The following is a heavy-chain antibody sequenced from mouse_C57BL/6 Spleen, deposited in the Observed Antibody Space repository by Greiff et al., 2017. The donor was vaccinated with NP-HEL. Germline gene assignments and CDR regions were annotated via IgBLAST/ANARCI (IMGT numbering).Heavy chain of an antibody. CDR2: ILPGSGST. CDR3: ARGSYDGYSFAY. D-gene: IGHD2-3*01. V-gene: IGHV1-9*01. Sequence: QVQLKQSGAELMKPGASVKLSCKATGYTFTGYWIEWVKQRPGHGLEWIGEILPGSGSTTYNEKFKGKATFTADTSSNTAYMQLSSLTTEDSAIYYCARGSYDGYSFAYWGQGTLVTVSA. J-gene: IGHJ3*01. CDR1: GYTFTGYW.